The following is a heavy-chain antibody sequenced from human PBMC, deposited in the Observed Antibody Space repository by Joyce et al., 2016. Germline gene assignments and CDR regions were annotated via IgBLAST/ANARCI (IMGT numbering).Heavy chain of an antibody. V-gene: IGHV1-2*02. CDR2: INRNSGGT. Sequence: QVQLVQSGAEVKKPGASVKVSCKASGYTFTNYYIHWVRQAPGQGLGWRGGINRNSGGTEYPQKFQGRVTMTRDTSIRTAYMELTGLRSDDTAVYYCARGDLRTSSPLFWYFALWGRGTLVTVSS. CDR1: GYTFTNYY. D-gene: IGHD2-2*01. J-gene: IGHJ2*01. CDR3: ARGDLRTSSPLFWYFAL.